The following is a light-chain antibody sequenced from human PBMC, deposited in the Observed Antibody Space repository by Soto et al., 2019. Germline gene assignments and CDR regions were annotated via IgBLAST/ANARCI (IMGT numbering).Light chain of an antibody. J-gene: IGKJ1*01. Sequence: IVMTQSPATLSVSPCEIATLSCRASQSVSSNLALYQQKPGQAPRLLIYGASTRATGIPARFSGSGSGTEFTLTISSLQSEDFAVYYCQQYNNWPRTFGQGTKVDIK. CDR1: QSVSSN. CDR3: QQYNNWPRT. CDR2: GAS. V-gene: IGKV3-15*01.